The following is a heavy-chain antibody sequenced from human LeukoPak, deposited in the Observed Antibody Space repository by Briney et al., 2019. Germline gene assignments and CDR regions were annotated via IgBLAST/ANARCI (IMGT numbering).Heavy chain of an antibody. J-gene: IGHJ4*02. CDR2: ISAYNGNT. Sequence: GASVKVSCKASGYTFTSYGIGWVRQAPGQGLEWMGWISAYNGNTNYAQKLQGRVTMTTDTSTSTAYMELRSLRSDDTAVYYCARQDYYDSSGYYYPTFDYWGQGTLVTVSS. V-gene: IGHV1-18*01. CDR3: ARQDYYDSSGYYYPTFDY. CDR1: GYTFTSYG. D-gene: IGHD3-22*01.